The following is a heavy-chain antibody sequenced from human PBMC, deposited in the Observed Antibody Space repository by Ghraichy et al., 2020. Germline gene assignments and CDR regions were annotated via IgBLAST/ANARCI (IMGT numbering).Heavy chain of an antibody. D-gene: IGHD3-16*01. CDR1: GGSISSYY. CDR3: ARGGMGSFGGVIP. CDR2: IYYSGST. V-gene: IGHV4-59*08. Sequence: SETLSLTCTVSGGSISSYYWSWIRQPPGKGLEWIGYIYYSGSTNYNPSLKSRVTISVDTSKNQFSLKLSSVTAADTAVYYCARGGMGSFGGVIPWGQGTLVTVSS. J-gene: IGHJ5*02.